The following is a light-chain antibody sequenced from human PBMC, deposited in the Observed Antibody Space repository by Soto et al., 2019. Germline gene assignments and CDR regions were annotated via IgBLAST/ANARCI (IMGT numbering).Light chain of an antibody. CDR1: SSDVGGQNY. V-gene: IGLV2-8*01. CDR3: SSHAGNNNYV. J-gene: IGLJ1*01. Sequence: QSVLTQPPSASGSPGQSVAISCTGTSSDVGGQNYVSWYQQHPGKAPKLIFYAVTERRSGVPDRFSGSKSGNTASLTVSGLQTEDEADYYCSSHAGNNNYVFGSGTKVTVL. CDR2: AVT.